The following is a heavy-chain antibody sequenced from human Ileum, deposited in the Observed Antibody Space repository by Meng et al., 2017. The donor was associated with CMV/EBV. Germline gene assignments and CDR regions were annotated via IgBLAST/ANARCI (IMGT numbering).Heavy chain of an antibody. CDR3: ATEIVGATID. CDR1: GFTFSSYS. D-gene: IGHD1-26*01. CDR2: ISSSSSYI. J-gene: IGHJ4*02. V-gene: IGHV3-21*01. Sequence: GESLKISCAASGFTFSSYSMNWVRQAPGKGLEWVSSISSSSSYIYYADSVKGRFTISRDNAKNSLYLQMNSLRAEDTAVYYCATEIVGATIDCGQGTLVTVSS.